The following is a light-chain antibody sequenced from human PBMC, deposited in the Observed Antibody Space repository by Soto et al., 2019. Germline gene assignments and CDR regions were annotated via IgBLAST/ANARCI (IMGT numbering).Light chain of an antibody. CDR1: QSVSSSY. CDR3: QQYVSSPLT. Sequence: EIVLTQSPGTLSLSPGERATLSCRASQSVSSSYLAWYQQKPGQAPRLLIYGASSRATGIPDRFSGSGSGTDFTLTISRLEPEDFAVSYWQQYVSSPLTFGGGTKVEIK. J-gene: IGKJ4*01. V-gene: IGKV3-20*01. CDR2: GAS.